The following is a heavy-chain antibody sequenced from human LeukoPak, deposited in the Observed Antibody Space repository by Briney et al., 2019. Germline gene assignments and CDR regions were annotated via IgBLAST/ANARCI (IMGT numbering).Heavy chain of an antibody. V-gene: IGHV3-21*01. J-gene: IGHJ3*02. CDR3: ARGGLSMQRRDLFDI. D-gene: IGHD2/OR15-2a*01. Sequence: PGGSLRLSCAASGFTFSNYAMSWVRQAPGKGLEWVSSISASPYIYYADSVKDRFTISRDDSKNSLYLQMNSLRSEDTAVYYCARGGLSMQRRDLFDIWGQGTLVTVSS. CDR1: GFTFSNYA. CDR2: ISASPYI.